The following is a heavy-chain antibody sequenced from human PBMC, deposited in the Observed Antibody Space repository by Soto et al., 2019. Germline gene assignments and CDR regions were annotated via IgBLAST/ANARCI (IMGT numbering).Heavy chain of an antibody. D-gene: IGHD2-15*01. J-gene: IGHJ4*02. V-gene: IGHV1-8*02. Sequence: GASVKVSCKASGYTFTTYNINWVRQAAGQGLEWMGWMNPNSGTTGYAQKFQDRITLTRDTSITTAYMELSSLRSEDTAVYYCASISCSGGSCYTGRFDYWGQGTLVTVSS. CDR2: MNPNSGTT. CDR3: ASISCSGGSCYTGRFDY. CDR1: GYTFTTYN.